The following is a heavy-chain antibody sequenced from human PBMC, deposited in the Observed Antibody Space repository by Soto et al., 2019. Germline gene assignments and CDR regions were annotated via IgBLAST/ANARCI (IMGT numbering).Heavy chain of an antibody. CDR1: GFTVSDYY. J-gene: IGHJ5*01. CDR2: ISSSSSYT. D-gene: IGHD1-26*01. V-gene: IGHV3-11*06. CDR3: AKGPPPKTRWPYYLDS. Sequence: GGSLRLSGAASGFTVSDYYMSWIRQAPGKGLEWVSYISSSSSYTSYAESGKGRVTISRDNARNSWCLRRSGLGGEDAALHSRAKGPPPKTRWPYYLDSWA.